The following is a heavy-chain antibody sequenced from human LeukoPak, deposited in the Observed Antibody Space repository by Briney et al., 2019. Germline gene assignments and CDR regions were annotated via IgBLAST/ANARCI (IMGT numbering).Heavy chain of an antibody. CDR1: GFIFSQFW. CDR2: INGDGSST. J-gene: IGHJ4*02. D-gene: IGHD3-16*01. Sequence: GGSLRLSCAGSGFIFSQFWMQWVRQVPGKGLVWVSRINGDGSSTNYADSVKGRFTISRDNAKNTLYLQMNSLRAEDTAVYYCARGPWASFDYWGQGTLVTVSS. CDR3: ARGPWASFDY. V-gene: IGHV3-74*01.